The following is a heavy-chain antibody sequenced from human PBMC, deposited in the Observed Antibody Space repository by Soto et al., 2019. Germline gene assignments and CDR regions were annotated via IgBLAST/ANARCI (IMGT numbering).Heavy chain of an antibody. Sequence: QVQLVQSGAEVKKPGASVKVSCKASGYTFTSYGISWVRQAPGQGLEWMGWISAYNGNTNYAQKLQGRVTMTTDTSTSTAYMELRSLRSDDTAVYYCARPSVLTTVTTFLLGSLDYWGQGTLVTVSS. J-gene: IGHJ4*02. CDR3: ARPSVLTTVTTFLLGSLDY. CDR2: ISAYNGNT. V-gene: IGHV1-18*01. CDR1: GYTFTSYG. D-gene: IGHD4-17*01.